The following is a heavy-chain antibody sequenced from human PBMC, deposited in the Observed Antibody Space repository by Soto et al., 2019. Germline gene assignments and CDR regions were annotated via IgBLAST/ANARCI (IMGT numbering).Heavy chain of an antibody. V-gene: IGHV4-34*01. CDR1: GGSFSGYY. D-gene: IGHD6-13*01. Sequence: SETLSLTCAVYGGSFSGYYWSWIRQPPGKGLEWIGEINHSGSTNYNPSLKSRVTISVDTSKNQFSLKLSSVTAADTAVYYCGIAAADTPDFDYWGQGTLVTVSS. J-gene: IGHJ4*02. CDR2: INHSGST. CDR3: GIAAADTPDFDY.